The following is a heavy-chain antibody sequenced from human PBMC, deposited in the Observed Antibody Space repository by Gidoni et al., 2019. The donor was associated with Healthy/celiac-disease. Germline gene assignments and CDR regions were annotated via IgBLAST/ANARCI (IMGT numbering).Heavy chain of an antibody. CDR1: GGSISSGSYY. Sequence: QVQLQESGPGLVKPSQTLSLTCTVPGGSISSGSYYWSWIRQPAGKGLEWIGRIYTSGSTNYNPSLKSRVTISVDTSKNQFSLKLSSVTAADTAVYYCAGCDIVATMGPYYFDYWGQGTLVTVSS. CDR2: IYTSGST. CDR3: AGCDIVATMGPYYFDY. V-gene: IGHV4-61*02. J-gene: IGHJ4*02. D-gene: IGHD5-12*01.